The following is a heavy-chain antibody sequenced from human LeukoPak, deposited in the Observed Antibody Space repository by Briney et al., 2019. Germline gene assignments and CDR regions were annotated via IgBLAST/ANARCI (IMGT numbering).Heavy chain of an antibody. CDR2: ISAYNGNT. CDR3: ARVEGYSSTGYYFDY. CDR1: GYTFTSYG. Sequence: ASVKVSCKASGYTFTSYGISWVRQAPGQGLEWIGWISAYNGNTNYAQKLQGRVTMTTDPSTSTAYMELRSLRSDDTAVYYCARVEGYSSTGYYFDYWGQGTLVTVSS. J-gene: IGHJ4*02. V-gene: IGHV1-18*01. D-gene: IGHD6-13*01.